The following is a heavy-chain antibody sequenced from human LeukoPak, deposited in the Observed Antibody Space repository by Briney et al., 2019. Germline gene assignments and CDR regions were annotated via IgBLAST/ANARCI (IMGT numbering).Heavy chain of an antibody. V-gene: IGHV1-18*01. J-gene: IGHJ4*02. CDR3: ARVSTGWYYYDSSGRGFDY. CDR1: GYTFTSYG. CDR2: ISAYNGNT. D-gene: IGHD3-22*01. Sequence: GASVKVSCKASGYTFTSYGISWVRQAPGQGREWMGWISAYNGNTNYAQKLQGRVTMTTDTSTSTAYMELRSLRSDDTAVYYCARVSTGWYYYDSSGRGFDYWGQGTLVTVSS.